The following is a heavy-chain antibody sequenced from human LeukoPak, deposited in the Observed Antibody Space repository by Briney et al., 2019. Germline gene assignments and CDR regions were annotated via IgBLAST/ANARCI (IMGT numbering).Heavy chain of an antibody. CDR2: IIPILGIA. CDR3: ARGGGYSYGYDDY. D-gene: IGHD5-18*01. V-gene: IGHV1-69*02. J-gene: IGHJ4*02. Sequence: SVKVSCKASGGTFSSYTISWVRQAPGQGLEWMGRIIPILGIANYAQKFQGRVTITADKSTSTAYMELSSLRSEDTAVYYCARGGGYSYGYDDYWGQGTLVTGSS. CDR1: GGTFSSYT.